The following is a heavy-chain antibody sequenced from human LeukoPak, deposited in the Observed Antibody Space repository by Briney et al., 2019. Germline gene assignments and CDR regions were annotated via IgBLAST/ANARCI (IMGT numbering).Heavy chain of an antibody. CDR1: GGSLSSHY. CDR2: IYTSGST. J-gene: IGHJ4*02. Sequence: SETLSLTCTVSGGSLSSHYWSWIRQPAGKGLEWIGRIYTSGSTNYNPSLKSRVTMSVDTSTRQISLSLISEVAADTAVYYCASRGWHFYWGQGTLVTVSS. D-gene: IGHD6-19*01. V-gene: IGHV4-4*07. CDR3: ASRGWHFY.